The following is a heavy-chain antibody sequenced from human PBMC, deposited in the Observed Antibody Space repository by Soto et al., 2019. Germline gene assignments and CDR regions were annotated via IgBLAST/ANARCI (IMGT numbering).Heavy chain of an antibody. V-gene: IGHV1-69*04. Sequence: QVQLVQSGAEVKKPGSSVKVSCQTSGGSFGIYPISWVRQAPGQGLEWVGRVIPILNVANYTQKLQGRLTLTADKATTTAYIELTSLTSADTAVYCCARESTRGLDYWGQGTLVTVSS. CDR2: VIPILNVA. CDR3: ARESTRGLDY. D-gene: IGHD2-2*01. CDR1: GGSFGIYP. J-gene: IGHJ4*02.